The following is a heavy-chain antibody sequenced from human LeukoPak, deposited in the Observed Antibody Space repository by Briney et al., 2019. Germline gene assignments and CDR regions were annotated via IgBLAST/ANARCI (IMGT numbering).Heavy chain of an antibody. CDR2: IYYSGST. J-gene: IGHJ6*02. D-gene: IGHD2-2*01. CDR1: GGSISSYY. V-gene: IGHV4-59*08. Sequence: SETLSLTCTVSGGSISSYYWSWIRQPPGKGLEWIGYIYYSGSTNYNPSLKSRVTISVDTSKNQISLKLSSVTAADTAVYYCARRPYDGMDVWGQGTTVTVSS. CDR3: ARRPYDGMDV.